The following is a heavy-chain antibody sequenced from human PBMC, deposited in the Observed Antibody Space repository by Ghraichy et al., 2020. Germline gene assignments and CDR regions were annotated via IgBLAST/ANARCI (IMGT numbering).Heavy chain of an antibody. CDR1: GFPLSCYP. CDR3: AKGLCSSTSCYYNY. V-gene: IGHV3-23*01. Sequence: GGSLRLSCAPSGFPLSCYPMSLVRQPPGKGLEWVSAISGSGGSTYYADAVKGRFTISRDNSKNTLYLQMNSLRAEDTAVYYCAKGLCSSTSCYYNYWGQGTLVTDYS. D-gene: IGHD2-2*01. CDR2: ISGSGGST. J-gene: IGHJ4*02.